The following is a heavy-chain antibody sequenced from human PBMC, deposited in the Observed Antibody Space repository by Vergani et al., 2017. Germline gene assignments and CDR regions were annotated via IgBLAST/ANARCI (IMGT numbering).Heavy chain of an antibody. J-gene: IGHJ5*02. CDR2: TWYDGNNK. V-gene: IGHV3-33*01. Sequence: QVQLVESGGGVVQPGRSLRLSCAASGFTFNQYGMHWVRQAPGKGLEWVAVTWYDGNNKQYADSVKGRFTISRDKSKSTMYLQMNSLRDEDTGVYYCASGLRLLYNRFDPWGQGTLVTVSS. CDR1: GFTFNQYG. CDR3: ASGLRLLYNRFDP. D-gene: IGHD1-14*01.